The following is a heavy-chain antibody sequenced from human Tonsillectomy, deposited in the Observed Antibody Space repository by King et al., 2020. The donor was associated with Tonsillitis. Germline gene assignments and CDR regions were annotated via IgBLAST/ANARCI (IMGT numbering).Heavy chain of an antibody. Sequence: LKESGPTLVKPTQTLTLTCTFSGFSLSTSGVGVAWIRQPPGKALEGLALIYWDDDKRYSTSLESRLTITKDTSKNQVVLTMTDVDPLDTATYYCTHNDVESTGTRDNWGQGTLATVSS. D-gene: IGHD1/OR15-1a*01. V-gene: IGHV2-5*02. J-gene: IGHJ4*02. CDR1: GFSLSTSGVG. CDR2: IYWDDDK. CDR3: THNDVESTGTRDN.